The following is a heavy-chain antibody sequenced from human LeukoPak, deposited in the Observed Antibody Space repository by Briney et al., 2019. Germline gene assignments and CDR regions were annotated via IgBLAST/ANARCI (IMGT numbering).Heavy chain of an antibody. Sequence: SETLSLTCAVSGGSISSSNWWSWVRQPPGKGLEWIGEIYHSGSTNYNPPLKSRVTISVDKSKNQFSLKLSSVTAADTAVYYCARDWEIAVAGTSPPFDYWGQGTLVTVSS. V-gene: IGHV4-4*02. CDR1: GGSISSSNW. D-gene: IGHD6-19*01. J-gene: IGHJ4*02. CDR2: IYHSGST. CDR3: ARDWEIAVAGTSPPFDY.